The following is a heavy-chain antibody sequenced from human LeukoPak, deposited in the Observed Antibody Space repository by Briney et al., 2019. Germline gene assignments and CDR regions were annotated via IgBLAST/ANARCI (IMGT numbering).Heavy chain of an antibody. D-gene: IGHD3-16*01. CDR3: AKDLGPYYFDY. Sequence: GGSLRLSCAVSGFTFSSYAMSWVRQAPGKGREWVSAISGSGGSTYYADSVKGRFTISRDNSKNTLYLQMNCLRAEDTAVYYCAKDLGPYYFDYWGQGTLVTVSS. J-gene: IGHJ4*02. CDR1: GFTFSSYA. V-gene: IGHV3-23*01. CDR2: ISGSGGST.